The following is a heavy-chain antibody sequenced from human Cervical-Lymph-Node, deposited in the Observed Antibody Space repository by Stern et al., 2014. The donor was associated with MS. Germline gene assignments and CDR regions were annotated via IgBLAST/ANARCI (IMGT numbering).Heavy chain of an antibody. CDR1: GDTFTSYY. CDR3: AREVAGHRLGMMDV. Sequence: QVQLGQSGAEVKKPGASLKVSCKASGDTFTSYYMHWVRQAPGQGLEWMGIINPSGGSTSHAQKFQGRVTMTRDTSTSTVYMELSSLRSEDTAVYYCAREVAGHRLGMMDVWGQGTTVTVSS. J-gene: IGHJ6*02. V-gene: IGHV1-46*01. D-gene: IGHD6-19*01. CDR2: INPSGGST.